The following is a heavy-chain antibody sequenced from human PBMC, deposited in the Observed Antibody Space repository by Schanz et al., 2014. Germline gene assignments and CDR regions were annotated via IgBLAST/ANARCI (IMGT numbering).Heavy chain of an antibody. CDR2: FHHEDGDT. CDR3: ATGPHIVVAFDY. V-gene: IGHV1-24*01. Sequence: QVQLLQSGSEVKKPGASVTVSCEISGYTVSALAMHWVRQAPGRGLEWMGGFHHEDGDTVYAQKFQGRVIMTEDTSTGTAYMELRSLTSEDTAVYYCATGPHIVVAFDYWGQGTLVTVSS. D-gene: IGHD2-21*01. J-gene: IGHJ4*02. CDR1: GYTVSALA.